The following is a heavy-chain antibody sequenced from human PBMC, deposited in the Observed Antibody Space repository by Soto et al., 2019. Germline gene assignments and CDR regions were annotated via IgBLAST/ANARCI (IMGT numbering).Heavy chain of an antibody. J-gene: IGHJ4*02. CDR3: AKDMGISMMVGVAHF. V-gene: IGHV3-30*18. CDR1: GFTFSNHG. CDR2: IAYDGTNR. D-gene: IGHD3-22*01. Sequence: QVQLVESGGGVVQPGRSLRLSCAASGFTFSNHGMHWVRQAPGKGLEWVAGIAYDGTNRNYADSVKGRFTISRDNSKNTLFIQVNSLRAEDTAVYYCAKDMGISMMVGVAHFWGQGTLVTVSS.